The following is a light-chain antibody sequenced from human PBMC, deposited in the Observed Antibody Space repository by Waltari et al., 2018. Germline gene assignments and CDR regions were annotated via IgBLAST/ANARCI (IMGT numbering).Light chain of an antibody. CDR2: DAS. CDR3: QQYNDWPALT. CDR1: QYVSNN. J-gene: IGKJ4*01. Sequence: IVMTQSPATLSVSPGERATLYCRASQYVSNNIAWYQQRPGQAPRLLIYDASTRATGIPVRFSGSGSGTEFTLTISSLQSEDFALYYCQQYNDWPALTFGGGTKVEIK. V-gene: IGKV3D-15*01.